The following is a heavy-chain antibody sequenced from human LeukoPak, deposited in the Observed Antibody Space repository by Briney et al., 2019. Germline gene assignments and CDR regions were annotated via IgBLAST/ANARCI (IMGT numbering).Heavy chain of an antibody. CDR2: INHSGST. CDR3: ARVMGDY. V-gene: IGHV4-34*01. D-gene: IGHD3-10*01. Sequence: PSETLSLTCAVYGGSFSGYYWSWIRQPPGKGLGWIGEINHSGSTNYNPSLKSRVTISVDTSKNQFSLKLSSVTAADTAVYYCARVMGDYWGQGTLVTVSS. CDR1: GGSFSGYY. J-gene: IGHJ4*02.